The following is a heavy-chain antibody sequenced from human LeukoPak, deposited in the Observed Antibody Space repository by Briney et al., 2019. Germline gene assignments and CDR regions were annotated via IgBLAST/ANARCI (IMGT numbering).Heavy chain of an antibody. CDR3: AREEYYDFWSGYLNALNWFDP. V-gene: IGHV3-7*01. J-gene: IGHJ5*02. CDR2: IKQDGSEK. Sequence: GGSLRLSCAASGFTFSSYWMSWVRQAPGKGLEWVAHIKQDGSEKYYVDSVKGRFTISRDNAKNSLYLQMNSLRAEDTAVYYCAREEYYDFWSGYLNALNWFDPWGQGTLVTVSS. CDR1: GFTFSSYW. D-gene: IGHD3-3*01.